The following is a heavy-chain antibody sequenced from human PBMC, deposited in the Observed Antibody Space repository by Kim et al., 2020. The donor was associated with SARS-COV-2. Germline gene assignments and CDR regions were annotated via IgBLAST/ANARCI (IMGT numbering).Heavy chain of an antibody. CDR2: IYYSGST. CDR1: GSSISGSSYY. V-gene: IGHV4-39*01. Sequence: SETLSLTCTVSGSSISGSSYYWGWIRQPPGKGLEWIGSIYYSGSTYYKPSLKSRVTISVDTSKNQFSLKLTSVTAADTAIYYCSRHYLGSAWHPCGQGTLVTVSS. CDR3: SRHYLGSAWHP. J-gene: IGHJ5*02. D-gene: IGHD1-1*01.